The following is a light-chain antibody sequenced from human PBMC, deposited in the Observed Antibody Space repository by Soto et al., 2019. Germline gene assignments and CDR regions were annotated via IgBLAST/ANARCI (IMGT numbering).Light chain of an antibody. Sequence: DIVMTQSPDSLAVSLGERATINCKSSQSVLYSSNNKNYLAWYQQKPGQPPKLLIYWASTRESGVPDRFSGSGSGTDFTLTINSLQAEDVALYYCQQYYTTPTWTFGQGTKVEIK. J-gene: IGKJ1*01. CDR2: WAS. CDR1: QSVLYSSNNKNY. CDR3: QQYYTTPTWT. V-gene: IGKV4-1*01.